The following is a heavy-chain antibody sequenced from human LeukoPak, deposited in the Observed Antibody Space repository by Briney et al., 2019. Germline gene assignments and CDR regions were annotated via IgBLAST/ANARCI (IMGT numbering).Heavy chain of an antibody. CDR3: ARAKRNGFDI. V-gene: IGHV3-48*01. CDR2: IRSSSTTI. J-gene: IGHJ3*02. CDR1: GFTFSNYS. Sequence: PGGSLRLSCEASGFTFSNYSMNWVRQAPGKGLEWVSYIRSSSTTIYYADSVKGRFTISRDNAKNSPYLQMNSLRAEDTAVYYCARAKRNGFDIWGQGTMVTVSS.